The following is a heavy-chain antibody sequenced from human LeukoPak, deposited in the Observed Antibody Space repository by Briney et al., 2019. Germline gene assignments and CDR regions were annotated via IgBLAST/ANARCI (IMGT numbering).Heavy chain of an antibody. V-gene: IGHV3-23*01. Sequence: GGSLRLSCPPSRFTFSNYAMSWVRQAPGEGLEWVSAITGSDGTTYYAGSVKGRFTISRDKCEHTLYLQMNTLRVDDTAVSHCPQWGDYHIFTGHYVSDYWGKGTLVTVSS. CDR3: PQWGDYHIFTGHYVSDY. D-gene: IGHD3-9*01. J-gene: IGHJ4*02. CDR2: ITGSDGTT. CDR1: RFTFSNYA.